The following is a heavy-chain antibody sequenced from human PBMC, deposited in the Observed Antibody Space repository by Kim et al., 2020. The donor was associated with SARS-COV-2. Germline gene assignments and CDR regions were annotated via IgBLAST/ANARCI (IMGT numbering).Heavy chain of an antibody. D-gene: IGHD6-19*01. Sequence: NYAQKFQGRVTMTRDTSISTAYMELSRLRSDDTAVYYCASGSHSSGEFDYWGQGTLVTVSS. CDR3: ASGSHSSGEFDY. V-gene: IGHV1-2*02. J-gene: IGHJ4*02.